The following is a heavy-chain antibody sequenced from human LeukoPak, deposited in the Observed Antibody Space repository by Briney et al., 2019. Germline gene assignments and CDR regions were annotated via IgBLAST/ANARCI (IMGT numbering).Heavy chain of an antibody. V-gene: IGHV4-30-2*02. CDR1: GGSISSGGYS. CDR2: IYHSGST. J-gene: IGHJ4*02. D-gene: IGHD3-22*01. Sequence: PSQTLSLTCAVSGGSISSGGYSWSWIRQPPGKGLEWIGYIYHSGSTYYNPSLKSRVTISVDRSKNQFSLKLSSVTAADTAVYYCARSQNYYDSSGLDYWGQGTLVTVSS. CDR3: ARSQNYYDSSGLDY.